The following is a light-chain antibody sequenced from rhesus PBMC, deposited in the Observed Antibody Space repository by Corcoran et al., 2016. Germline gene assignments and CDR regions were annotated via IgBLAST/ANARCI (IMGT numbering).Light chain of an antibody. V-gene: IGKV1-18*01. CDR3: QQGYNTPFS. J-gene: IGKJ2*01. CDR1: QGISSW. CDR2: AAS. Sequence: DIQMTQSPSSLSASVGDKVTITCRASQGISSWLAWYQQKPGKAPKLLNYAASSLQSGGPSRFSGSGTGTDYTLTISSLPPEDFATYYCQQGYNTPFSFGQGTKVEIK.